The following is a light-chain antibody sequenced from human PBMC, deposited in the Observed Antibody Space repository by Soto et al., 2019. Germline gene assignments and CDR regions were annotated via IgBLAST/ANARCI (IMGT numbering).Light chain of an antibody. J-gene: IGKJ2*03. CDR1: QSISSW. Sequence: DIQMTQSPSTLSASVGDRVTITCRASQSISSWLAWYQQKPGKAPKLLIYKASTLESGVPSRFSGSGSGTEFTLTISSLQPDDSDTYYCQYYNSRFGQGTKVEIK. CDR2: KAS. V-gene: IGKV1-5*03. CDR3: QYYNSR.